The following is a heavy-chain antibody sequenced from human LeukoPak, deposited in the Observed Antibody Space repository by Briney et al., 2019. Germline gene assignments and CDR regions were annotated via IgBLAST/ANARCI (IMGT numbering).Heavy chain of an antibody. CDR1: GGSISSSSYY. CDR2: ICYSGST. V-gene: IGHV4-39*01. D-gene: IGHD3-22*01. Sequence: PSETLSLTCTVSGGSISSSSYYWGWIRQPPGKGLEWIGSICYSGSTYYNPSLKSRVTISVDTSKNQFSLKLSSVTAADTAVYYCARHWGEFDSSGYYDYWGQGTLVTVSS. CDR3: ARHWGEFDSSGYYDY. J-gene: IGHJ4*02.